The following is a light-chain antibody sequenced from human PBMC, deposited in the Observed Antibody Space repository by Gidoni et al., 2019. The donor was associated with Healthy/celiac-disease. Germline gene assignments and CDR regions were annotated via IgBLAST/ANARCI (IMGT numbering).Light chain of an antibody. CDR3: SSYTSSNTLVV. Sequence: QSALTQPASVSGSPGQSITISCTGTSSDVGGYNYVSWYQQPPGKAPKRMIYEVSNRPSGVSNRFSGSKSGNTASLTISGLQAEDEADYYCSSYTSSNTLVVFGGGTKLTVL. J-gene: IGLJ2*01. V-gene: IGLV2-14*01. CDR2: EVS. CDR1: SSDVGGYNY.